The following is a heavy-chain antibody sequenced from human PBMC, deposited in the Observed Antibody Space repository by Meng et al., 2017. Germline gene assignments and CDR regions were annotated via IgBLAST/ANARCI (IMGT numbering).Heavy chain of an antibody. J-gene: IGHJ3*02. CDR3: ARVEYYDSSGYYAAFDI. CDR2: IIPIFGTA. CDR1: GGTFSSYA. Sequence: VQSGAEVKRPGSSVKVSCKASGGTFSSYAISWVRQAPGQGLEWMGGIIPIFGTANYAQKFQGRVTITADESTSTAYMELSSLRSEDTAVYYCARVEYYDSSGYYAAFDIWGQGTMVTVSS. D-gene: IGHD3-22*01. V-gene: IGHV1-69*01.